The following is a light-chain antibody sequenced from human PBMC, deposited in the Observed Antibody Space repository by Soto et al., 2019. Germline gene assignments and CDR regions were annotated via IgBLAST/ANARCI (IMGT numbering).Light chain of an antibody. J-gene: IGLJ3*02. CDR3: SSYTGTKTFWV. CDR2: EVS. CDR1: SSDIGGYNY. Sequence: QSALTQPPSASGSPGQSVTISCTGTSSDIGGYNYVSWYQHHPGKAPKLMIYEVSKRPSGVPDRFSGSKSGNTASLTVSGLQDEDEAEYYCSSYTGTKTFWVFGGGTQLTVL. V-gene: IGLV2-8*01.